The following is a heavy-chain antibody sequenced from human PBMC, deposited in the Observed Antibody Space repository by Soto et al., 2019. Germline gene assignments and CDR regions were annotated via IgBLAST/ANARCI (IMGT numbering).Heavy chain of an antibody. CDR2: IRSSGSYT. CDR3: ARGGGSYWYFDL. J-gene: IGHJ2*01. Sequence: QVQLVESGGGLVKPGGSLRLSCAASGFTLSDYYMSWIRQAPGKGLEWLSYIRSSGSYTNYASSVKGRFTISRDNATNSLYLQLNSLRAEVTAVYYCARGGGSYWYFDLWGRGTLVTVSS. D-gene: IGHD3-10*01. CDR1: GFTLSDYY. V-gene: IGHV3-11*05.